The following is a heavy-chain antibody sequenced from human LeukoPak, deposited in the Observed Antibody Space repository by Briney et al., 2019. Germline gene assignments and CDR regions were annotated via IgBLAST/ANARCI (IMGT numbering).Heavy chain of an antibody. CDR1: GYTFTGYY. CDR3: ARERIAARRIDY. Sequence: GASVKVSCKASGYTFTGYYMHWVRQAPGQGLEWMGIINPSGGSTSYAQKFQGRVTMTRDTSTSTVYMELSSLRSEDTAVYYCARERIAARRIDYWGQGTLVTVSS. J-gene: IGHJ4*02. CDR2: INPSGGST. D-gene: IGHD6-6*01. V-gene: IGHV1-46*01.